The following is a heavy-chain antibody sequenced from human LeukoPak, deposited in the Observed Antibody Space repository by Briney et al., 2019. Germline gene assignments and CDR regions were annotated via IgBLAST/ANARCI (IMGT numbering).Heavy chain of an antibody. V-gene: IGHV1-2*02. D-gene: IGHD1-1*01. CDR3: ARAPLTGSTTFDP. J-gene: IGHJ5*02. Sequence: ASVKVSCKASGYTFTGYSMHWVRQAPGQGLEWMGWTNPNSGGTNYAQKFQGRVTMTRDTSISTAYIELSSLRSDDTAVYYCARAPLTGSTTFDPWGQGTLVTVSA. CDR2: TNPNSGGT. CDR1: GYTFTGYS.